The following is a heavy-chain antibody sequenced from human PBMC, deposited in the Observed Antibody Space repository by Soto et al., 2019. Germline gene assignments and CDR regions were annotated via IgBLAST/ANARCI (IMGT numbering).Heavy chain of an antibody. V-gene: IGHV3-23*01. D-gene: IGHD1-7*01. J-gene: IGHJ4*02. CDR2: VTGSGGST. CDR1: GFTFNDYA. Sequence: PGGSLRLSCAASGFTFNDYAMSWVRQAPGKGLEWVSTVTGSGGSTYYADSVNGRFTISRDNFGNTVYLQMNSLRAEDTAVYYCANSKYDWHSDDYFDSWGQGTLVTVSS. CDR3: ANSKYDWHSDDYFDS.